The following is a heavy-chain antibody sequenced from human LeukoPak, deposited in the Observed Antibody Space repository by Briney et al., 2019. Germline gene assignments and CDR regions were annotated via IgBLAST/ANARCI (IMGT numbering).Heavy chain of an antibody. J-gene: IGHJ4*02. CDR3: ARVRDYLFDY. CDR2: IRPSTGDT. CDR1: GYTFTSHG. V-gene: IGHV1-18*01. Sequence: ASVKVSCKASGYTFTSHGISWVRQAPGQGLEWMGWIRPSTGDTDYALNLQGRVTLTTDTSTSTAYMELRSLRSDDKAVYYCARVRDYLFDYWGQGTLVTVSS. D-gene: IGHD2/OR15-2a*01.